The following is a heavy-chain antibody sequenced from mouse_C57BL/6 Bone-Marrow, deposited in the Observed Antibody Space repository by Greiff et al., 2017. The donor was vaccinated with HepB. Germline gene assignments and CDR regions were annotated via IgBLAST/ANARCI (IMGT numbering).Heavy chain of an antibody. Sequence: VQLQQSGPELVKPGASVEISCKASGYTFTDYYMNWVKQSHGKSLEWIGDINPNNGGTSYNQKLKGKATLTVDKSSSTAYMELRSLTSEDSAVYYCARYDYDEVDYWGQGTTLTVSS. J-gene: IGHJ2*01. D-gene: IGHD2-4*01. CDR1: GYTFTDYY. V-gene: IGHV1-26*01. CDR3: ARYDYDEVDY. CDR2: INPNNGGT.